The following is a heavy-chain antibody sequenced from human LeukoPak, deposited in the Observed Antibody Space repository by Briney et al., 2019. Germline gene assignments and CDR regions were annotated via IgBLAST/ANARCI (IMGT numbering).Heavy chain of an antibody. D-gene: IGHD3-22*01. J-gene: IGHJ4*02. CDR1: GGSFSGYY. V-gene: IGHV4-59*10. CDR3: ARVPTNYYDSSGYYDY. CDR2: IYTSGST. Sequence: SETLSLTCAVYGGSFSGYYWSWIRQPAGKGLEWIGRIYTSGSTNYNPSLKSRVTISVDTSKNQFSLKLSSVTAADTAVYYCARVPTNYYDSSGYYDYWGQGTLVTVSS.